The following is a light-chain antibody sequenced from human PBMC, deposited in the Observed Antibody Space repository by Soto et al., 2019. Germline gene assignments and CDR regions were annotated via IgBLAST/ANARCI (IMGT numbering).Light chain of an antibody. J-gene: IGLJ1*01. CDR3: LLSYTGARL. Sequence: QAVVTQEPSLTVSPGGTVTLTCGSSTGDVTSGHYPYWFQQKPGQAPRTLISDTSNKHSWTPARFSDSLLGGKAALTLSGAQPEDEADYYCLLSYTGARLFGTGTKLTVL. V-gene: IGLV7-46*01. CDR2: DTS. CDR1: TGDVTSGHY.